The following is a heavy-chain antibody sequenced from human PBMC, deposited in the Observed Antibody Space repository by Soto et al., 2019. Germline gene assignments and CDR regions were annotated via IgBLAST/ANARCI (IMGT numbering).Heavy chain of an antibody. D-gene: IGHD3-3*01. CDR1: GGSISSYY. CDR2: MSYSGST. Sequence: SETLSLTCTVSGGSISSYYWSWIRQPPGKGLEWIGYMSYSGSTNYNPSLKSRVTISVDTSKNQFSLKLSSVTAAATAVYYCARRSGYYGPPYLDYWGQGTLVTVSS. CDR3: ARRSGYYGPPYLDY. V-gene: IGHV4-59*08. J-gene: IGHJ4*02.